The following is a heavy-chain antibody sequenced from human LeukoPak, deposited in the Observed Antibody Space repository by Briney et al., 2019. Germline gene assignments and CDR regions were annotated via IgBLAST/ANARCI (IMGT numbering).Heavy chain of an antibody. V-gene: IGHV4-59*12. CDR3: ARAGTVVSFDS. D-gene: IGHD4-23*01. Sequence: PSETLSLTCTVSGGSISTYYWSWIRQPPGQGLECIGYISYTGSTDFNPSLNGRVTMSLDKSSNQLSLHLTSVTAADTAVYYCARAGTVVSFDSWGQGALVTVSS. CDR2: ISYTGST. J-gene: IGHJ4*02. CDR1: GGSISTYY.